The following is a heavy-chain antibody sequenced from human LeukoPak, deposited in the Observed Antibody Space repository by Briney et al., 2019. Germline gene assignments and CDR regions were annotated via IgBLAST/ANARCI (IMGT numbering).Heavy chain of an antibody. CDR3: ARVWETYYYDSSGYSDAFDI. J-gene: IGHJ3*02. Sequence: ASVKVSCKASGYTFTSYYMHWVRQAPGQGLEWMGIINPSGGSTCYAQKFQGRVTMTRDTSTSTVYMELSSLRSEDTAVYYCARVWETYYYDSSGYSDAFDIWGQGTTVTVSS. D-gene: IGHD3-22*01. CDR1: GYTFTSYY. CDR2: INPSGGST. V-gene: IGHV1-46*01.